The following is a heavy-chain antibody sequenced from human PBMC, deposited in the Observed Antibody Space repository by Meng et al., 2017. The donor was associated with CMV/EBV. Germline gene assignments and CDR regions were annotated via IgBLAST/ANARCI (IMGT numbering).Heavy chain of an antibody. CDR3: AKGGPSPIAAVGLVDY. Sequence: SLKISCAASGFTFDDYAMHWVRQAPGKGLEWVSGISWNSGSIGYADSVKGRFTISRDNAKNSLYLQMNSLRAEDTALYYCAKGGPSPIAAVGLVDYWGQGTLVTVSS. V-gene: IGHV3-9*01. CDR1: GFTFDDYA. CDR2: ISWNSGSI. J-gene: IGHJ4*02. D-gene: IGHD6-13*01.